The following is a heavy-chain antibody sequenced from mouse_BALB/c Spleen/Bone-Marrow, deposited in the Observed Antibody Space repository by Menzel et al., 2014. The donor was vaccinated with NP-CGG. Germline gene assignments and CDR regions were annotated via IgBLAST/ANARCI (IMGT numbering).Heavy chain of an antibody. J-gene: IGHJ3*01. D-gene: IGHD1-1*01. CDR1: GYSFXSYW. Sequence: QVQLQQSGAELVRPGASVKLSCKASGYSFXSYWMNWVKQRPGHGLEWIGMIHPSDTETRLNQRFKDKATLTVDKSSSTAYMQLNSPTSEDSAVYYCARLEGNYGSTFAYWGQGTLVTVSA. V-gene: IGHV1-61*01. CDR3: ARLEGNYGSTFAY. CDR2: IHPSDTET.